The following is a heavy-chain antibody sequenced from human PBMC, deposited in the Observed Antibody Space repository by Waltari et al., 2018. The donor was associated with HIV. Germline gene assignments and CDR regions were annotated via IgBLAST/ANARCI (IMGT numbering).Heavy chain of an antibody. Sequence: QVQLVESGGGVVRPGGSLRLSCAASGFTFNSSVMHWVRQAPGKGLEWVAVIWYDGSNKFYGDSVKGRFTISRDNSKNTLYLQMNSLRAEDTAVYYCAREDFGDYVGYFDYWGQGSLVTVSS. CDR1: GFTFNSSV. J-gene: IGHJ4*02. D-gene: IGHD4-17*01. V-gene: IGHV3-33*08. CDR3: AREDFGDYVGYFDY. CDR2: IWYDGSNK.